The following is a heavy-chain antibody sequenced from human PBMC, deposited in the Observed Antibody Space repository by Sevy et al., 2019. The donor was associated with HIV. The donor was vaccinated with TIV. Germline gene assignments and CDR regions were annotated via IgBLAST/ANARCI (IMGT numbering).Heavy chain of an antibody. Sequence: GGSLRLSCAASGFTLSSYAMHWVRQAPGKGLEYVSAISSNGGGTYYADSVKGRFTISRDNSKNTLYLQMSSLRAEDTAVYYCAGEYYYNSSGYRLPWDYWGQGTLVTVSS. CDR3: AGEYYYNSSGYRLPWDY. CDR2: ISSNGGGT. CDR1: GFTLSSYA. V-gene: IGHV3-64D*06. J-gene: IGHJ4*02. D-gene: IGHD3-22*01.